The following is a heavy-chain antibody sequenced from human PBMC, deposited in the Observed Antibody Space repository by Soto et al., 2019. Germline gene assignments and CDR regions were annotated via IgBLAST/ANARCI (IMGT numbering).Heavy chain of an antibody. V-gene: IGHV1-18*01. CDR2: ISAYNGNT. CDR3: ARGHYDFWSGYCDY. D-gene: IGHD3-3*01. CDR1: GYTFTSYG. J-gene: IGHJ4*02. Sequence: ASVKVSCKASGYTFTSYGISWVRQAPGQGLEWMGWISAYNGNTNYAQKLQCRVTMTTDTSTSTAYMELRSLRSDDTAVYYCARGHYDFWSGYCDYWGQGTLVTVSS.